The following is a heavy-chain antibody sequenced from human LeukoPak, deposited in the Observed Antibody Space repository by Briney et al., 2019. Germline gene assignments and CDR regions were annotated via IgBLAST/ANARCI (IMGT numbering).Heavy chain of an antibody. V-gene: IGHV3-74*01. CDR2: INTYGSST. Sequence: GGPLRLSCSAPGFPFTRYWMHWVRQAPGEGLGWVSRINTYGSSTIFAGCAEGRFTLFRDNRQNTLYLQMNSLRPADTAVYYCAKDRSTGSYDDEFDHWGQGTLVTVSS. D-gene: IGHD1-26*01. J-gene: IGHJ4*02. CDR3: AKDRSTGSYDDEFDH. CDR1: GFPFTRYW.